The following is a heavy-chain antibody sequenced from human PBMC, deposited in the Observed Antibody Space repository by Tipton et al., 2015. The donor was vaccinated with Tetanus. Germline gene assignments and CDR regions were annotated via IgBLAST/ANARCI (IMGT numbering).Heavy chain of an antibody. CDR2: IYNSGSS. J-gene: IGHJ4*02. V-gene: IGHV4-31*03. Sequence: LRLSCTVSGGSISSGGYYWSWIRQHPGKGLEWIGDIYNSGSSYYNPSLKSRVTISVDTSKNQFSLKLNSVTAADTAVYYCARDQARGARGWNYFDYWGQGSPVTVSS. CDR3: ARDQARGARGWNYFDY. D-gene: IGHD1-26*01. CDR1: GGSISSGGYY.